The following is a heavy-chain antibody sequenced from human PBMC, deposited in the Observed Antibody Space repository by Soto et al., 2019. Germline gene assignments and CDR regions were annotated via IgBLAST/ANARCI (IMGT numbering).Heavy chain of an antibody. V-gene: IGHV4-31*01. Sequence: QVLLQESGPGLVKPSQTLSLTCTVSGGSINTAGHYWSWIRQLPGKGLEWMGYIYYNGATNYKPSLKTXXXXXXXXXXXXXXXXXXXXXXXXXXXXXCARNGQMVSSWYNPEFQDWGQGTLVTVSS. CDR1: GGSINTAGHY. CDR3: ARNGQMVSSWYNPEFQD. CDR2: IYYNGAT. D-gene: IGHD6-19*01. J-gene: IGHJ1*01.